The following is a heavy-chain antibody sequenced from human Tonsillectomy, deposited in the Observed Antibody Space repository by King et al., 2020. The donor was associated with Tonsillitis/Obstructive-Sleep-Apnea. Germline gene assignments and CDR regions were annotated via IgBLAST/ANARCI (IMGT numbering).Heavy chain of an antibody. V-gene: IGHV3-49*05. CDR3: TRDHANYDFWSVKVGYYMDV. CDR1: GFTFGDYA. Sequence: VQLVESGGGLVKPGRSLRLSCTASGFTFGDYAMSWFRQAPGKGLEWVGFIRSKAYGGTTEYAASVKGRFTISRDDSKSIAYLQMNSLKTEDTAVYYCTRDHANYDFWSVKVGYYMDVWGKGTTVTVSS. J-gene: IGHJ6*03. D-gene: IGHD3-3*01. CDR2: IRSKAYGGTT.